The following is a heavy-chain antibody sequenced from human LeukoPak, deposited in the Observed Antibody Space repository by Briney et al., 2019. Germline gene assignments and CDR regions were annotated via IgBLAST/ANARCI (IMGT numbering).Heavy chain of an antibody. J-gene: IGHJ4*02. CDR1: GFIFSSYA. CDR2: ISSDSSYI. CDR3: AKHPDSSGQGY. Sequence: PGGSLRLSCAASGFIFSSYAMNWVRQAPGKGLEWVSSISSDSSYIYYADSLKGRFTVSRDNAKNSLYLQMNSLRAEDTAVYYCAKHPDSSGQGYWGQGTLVTVSS. D-gene: IGHD3-22*01. V-gene: IGHV3-21*01.